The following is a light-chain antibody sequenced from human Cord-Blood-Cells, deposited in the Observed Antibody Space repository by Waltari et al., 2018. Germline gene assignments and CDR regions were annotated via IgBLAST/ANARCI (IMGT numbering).Light chain of an antibody. CDR2: DVS. CDR1: SSHVGGYNY. CDR3: SSYTSSSTLV. Sequence: QSALTQPASVSGSPGQSITISCTGTSSHVGGYNYVPRYQQHPGKAPKLMIYDVSTRPSGVSTRFSGSKSGNPASLTISGLQAEDEADYYCSSYTSSSTLVFGGGTKLTVL. V-gene: IGLV2-14*01. J-gene: IGLJ3*02.